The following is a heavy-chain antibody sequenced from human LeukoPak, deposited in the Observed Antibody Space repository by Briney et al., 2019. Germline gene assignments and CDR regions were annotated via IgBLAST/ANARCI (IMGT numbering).Heavy chain of an antibody. Sequence: PGGSLRLSCAASGFTFDDYAMHWVRQAPGKGLEWVSGISWNGGSIGYADSVKGRFTISRDNAKNSLYLQMNSLRAEDTALYYCAKRSSAWDFDYWGQGTLVTVSS. V-gene: IGHV3-9*01. CDR1: GFTFDDYA. J-gene: IGHJ4*02. CDR2: ISWNGGSI. D-gene: IGHD6-19*01. CDR3: AKRSSAWDFDY.